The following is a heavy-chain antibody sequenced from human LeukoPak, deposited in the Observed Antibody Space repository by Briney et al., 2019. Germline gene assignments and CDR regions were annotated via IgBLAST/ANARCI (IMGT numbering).Heavy chain of an antibody. D-gene: IGHD3-22*01. V-gene: IGHV4-59*08. J-gene: IGHJ4*02. CDR1: GGSISSLY. CDR2: IYYSGST. CDR3: AVESYENSNYSPGVPGT. Sequence: SETLSLTCTVSGGSISSLYYSWIRQPPGKGLEWIGYIYYSGSTNYNPSLKSRVTISVDTSKNQFSLKLSSVTAADTAVYYCAVESYENSNYSPGVPGTWGQGTLVTVSS.